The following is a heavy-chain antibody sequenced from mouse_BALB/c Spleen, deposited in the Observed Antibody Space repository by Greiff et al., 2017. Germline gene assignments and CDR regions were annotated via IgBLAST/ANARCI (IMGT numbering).Heavy chain of an antibody. D-gene: IGHD1-1*01. CDR3: TRDYYGRYYFDY. CDR1: GFTFSNYW. V-gene: IGHV6-6*02. J-gene: IGHJ2*01. CDR2: IRLKSNNYAT. Sequence: EVKLVESGGGLVQPGGSMKLSCVASGFTFSNYWMNWVRQSPEKGLEWVAEIRLKSNNYATHYAESVKGRFTISRDDSKSSVYLQMNNLRAEDTGIYYCTRDYYGRYYFDYWGQGTTLTVSS.